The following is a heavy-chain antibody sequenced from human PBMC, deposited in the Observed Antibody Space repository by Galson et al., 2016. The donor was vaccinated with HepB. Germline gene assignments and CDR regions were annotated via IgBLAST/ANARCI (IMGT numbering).Heavy chain of an antibody. V-gene: IGHV3-43*01. CDR1: GFTFQDYT. CDR3: AMERNRLFGQ. D-gene: IGHD1-1*01. J-gene: IGHJ4*02. Sequence: SPRLSCAAAGFTFQDYTMHWVRQVPGKGLDWVGLVTWDGGSTFYGDSVRGRFTIFRDNTQHSLYLQMHSLATEDSGLYYCAMERNRLFGQWGQGTLVTVSS. CDR2: VTWDGGST.